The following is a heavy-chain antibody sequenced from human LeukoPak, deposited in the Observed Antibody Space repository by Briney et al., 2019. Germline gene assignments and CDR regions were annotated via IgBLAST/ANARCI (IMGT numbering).Heavy chain of an antibody. V-gene: IGHV3-53*01. D-gene: IGHD1-26*01. CDR3: ARVNSGSYHFDC. CDR1: GFTVSSNY. Sequence: GGSLRLSCAASGFTVSSNYMSWVRQAPGKGLEWVSVIYSGGSTYYADSVKGRFTISRDNSKNTPYLQMNSLRAEDTAVYYCARVNSGSYHFDCWGQGTLVTVSS. CDR2: IYSGGST. J-gene: IGHJ4*02.